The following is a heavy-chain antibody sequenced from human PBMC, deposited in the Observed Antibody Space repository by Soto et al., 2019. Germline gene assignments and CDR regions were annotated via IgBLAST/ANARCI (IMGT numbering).Heavy chain of an antibody. J-gene: IGHJ5*02. D-gene: IGHD2-15*01. V-gene: IGHV3-23*01. CDR2: ISGSGGST. CDR1: GFTFSSYA. CDR3: AKGAYCSGGSCFPYNWFDP. Sequence: EVQLLESGGGLVQPGGSLRLSCAASGFTFSSYAMRWVRQAPGKGLEWVSAISGSGGSTYYADSVKGRFTISRDNSKNTLYLQINSLRPEDTAVYYCAKGAYCSGGSCFPYNWFDPWGQGTLVTVSS.